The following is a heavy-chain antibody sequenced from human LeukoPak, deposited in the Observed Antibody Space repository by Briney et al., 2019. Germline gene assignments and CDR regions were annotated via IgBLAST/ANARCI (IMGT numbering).Heavy chain of an antibody. J-gene: IGHJ4*02. CDR1: GFTFSNYG. CDR2: ISYDGTNK. Sequence: PGGSLRLSCAASGFTFSNYGMHWVRQAPDKGLEWVATISYDGTNKFYGDSVKGRFTVSRDNSKNTPYLQMSSLILEDTAVYYCAKRQLGTFDYWGQGTQVTVSS. D-gene: IGHD7-27*01. V-gene: IGHV3-30*18. CDR3: AKRQLGTFDY.